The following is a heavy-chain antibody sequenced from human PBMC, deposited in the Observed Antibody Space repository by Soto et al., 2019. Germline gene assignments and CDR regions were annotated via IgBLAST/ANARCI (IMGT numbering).Heavy chain of an antibody. V-gene: IGHV4-39*01. CDR2: IYYSGST. J-gene: IGHJ5*02. Sequence: PSETLCLPCTVSGGSSSSSSYYWGWIRQPPGKGLEWIGSIYYSGSTYYNPSLKSRVTISVDTSKNQFSLKLSSVTAADTAVYYCARLGEMATVRFDPWGQGTLVTVSS. CDR1: GGSSSSSSYY. D-gene: IGHD5-12*01. CDR3: ARLGEMATVRFDP.